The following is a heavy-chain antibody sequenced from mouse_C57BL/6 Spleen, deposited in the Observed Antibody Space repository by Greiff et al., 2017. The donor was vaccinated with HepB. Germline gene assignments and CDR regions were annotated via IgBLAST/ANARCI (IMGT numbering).Heavy chain of an antibody. Sequence: QVQLKQSGPGLVQPSQSLSITCTVSGFSLTSYGVHWVRQSPGKGLEWLGVIWSGGSTDYNAAFISRLSISKDNSKSQVFFKMNSLQADDTAIYYCATQILYGNFHAMDYWGQGTSVTVSS. CDR3: ATQILYGNFHAMDY. CDR1: GFSLTSYG. V-gene: IGHV2-2*01. CDR2: IWSGGST. D-gene: IGHD2-10*02. J-gene: IGHJ4*01.